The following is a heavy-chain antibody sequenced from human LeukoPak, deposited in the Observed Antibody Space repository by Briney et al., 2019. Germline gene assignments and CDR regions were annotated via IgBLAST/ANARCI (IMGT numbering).Heavy chain of an antibody. D-gene: IGHD2-8*01. J-gene: IGHJ4*02. CDR2: ISAYNGDT. V-gene: IGHV1-18*01. CDR3: AREGFCTDGVCYKGFMCY. CDR1: GYTFTSYG. Sequence: ASVKVSCKSSGYTFTSYGISWVRQAPGQGLEWMGWISAYNGDTNYSRKLQGRVTMTTDTSTSTAYMELRSLRSDDTAVYYCAREGFCTDGVCYKGFMCYWGQGTLVTVSS.